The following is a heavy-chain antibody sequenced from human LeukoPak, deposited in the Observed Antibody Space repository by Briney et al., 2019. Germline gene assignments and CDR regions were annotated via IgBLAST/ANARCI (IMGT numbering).Heavy chain of an antibody. J-gene: IGHJ4*02. V-gene: IGHV3-64*01. CDR2: ISSNGGST. CDR1: GFTFSSYA. Sequence: PGGSLRLSCAASGFTFSSYAMHWVRQAPGKGLEYVSAISSNGGSTYYANSVKGRFTISRDNSKNTLYLQMNSLRAEDTAVYYCAKDLEGYCSSTSCYTPIVGFDYWGQGTLVTVSS. CDR3: AKDLEGYCSSTSCYTPIVGFDY. D-gene: IGHD2-2*02.